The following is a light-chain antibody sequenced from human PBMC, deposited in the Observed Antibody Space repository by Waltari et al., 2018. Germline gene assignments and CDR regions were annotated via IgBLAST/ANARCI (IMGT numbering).Light chain of an antibody. CDR3: SSYTSSSTVL. V-gene: IGLV2-14*01. CDR1: SSDVGGYKY. Sequence: QSALTQPASVSGSPGQSITIPCTGTSSDVGGYKYVSWYQQHPGKAPKLMIYEVSNRPSGVSNRFSGSKSGNTASLTISGLQGEDEANYYCSSYTSSSTVLFGGGTKVTVL. CDR2: EVS. J-gene: IGLJ2*01.